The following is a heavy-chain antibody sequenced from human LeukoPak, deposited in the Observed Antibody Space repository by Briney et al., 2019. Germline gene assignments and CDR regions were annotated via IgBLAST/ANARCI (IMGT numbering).Heavy chain of an antibody. V-gene: IGHV3-30-3*01. Sequence: GGSLRLSCAASGFTFSSYAMHWVRQAPGKGLEWVAVISYDGSNKYYADSVKGRFTISRDNSKNTLYLQMNSLRAEDTAVCYCATLTPVAGFRRTDAFDIWGQGTMVTVSS. CDR3: ATLTPVAGFRRTDAFDI. CDR1: GFTFSSYA. J-gene: IGHJ3*02. CDR2: ISYDGSNK. D-gene: IGHD6-19*01.